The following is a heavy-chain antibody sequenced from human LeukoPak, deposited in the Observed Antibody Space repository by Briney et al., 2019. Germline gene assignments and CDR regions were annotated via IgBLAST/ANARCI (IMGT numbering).Heavy chain of an antibody. CDR2: INSDGSST. CDR3: ARVRHYYDSSGYYYLGEVYYYYYMDV. J-gene: IGHJ6*03. D-gene: IGHD3-22*01. V-gene: IGHV3-74*01. Sequence: GGSLRLSCAASGFTFSSYWMHWVRQAPGKGLVWVSRINSDGSSTSYADSVKGRFTISRDNAKNTLYLQMNSLRAEDTAVYYCARVRHYYDSSGYYYLGEVYYYYYMDVWGKGTTVTISS. CDR1: GFTFSSYW.